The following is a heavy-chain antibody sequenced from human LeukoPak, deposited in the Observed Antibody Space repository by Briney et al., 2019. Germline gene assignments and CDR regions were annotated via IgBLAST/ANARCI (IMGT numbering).Heavy chain of an antibody. V-gene: IGHV1-2*02. D-gene: IGHD5-12*01. CDR2: INPNSGGT. CDR1: GYTFTGYY. Sequence: ASIKLSCKASGYTFTGYYMHWVRQAPGQGLEWMGWINPNSGGTNYAQKFQGRVTMTRDTSISTAYMELSRLRSDDTAVYYCARDVKATGSWYFDYWGQGTRVTVSS. CDR3: ARDVKATGSWYFDY. J-gene: IGHJ4*02.